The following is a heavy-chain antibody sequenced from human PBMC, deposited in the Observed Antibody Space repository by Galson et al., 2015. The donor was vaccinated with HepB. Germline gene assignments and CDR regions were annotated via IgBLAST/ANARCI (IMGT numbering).Heavy chain of an antibody. J-gene: IGHJ3*02. CDR1: GFTFDHHC. CDR2: IKQDGIEK. CDR3: ARDVAVAVLGSFDI. Sequence: SLRLSCAASGFTFDHHCMSWVRQAPGKGLEWVASIKQDGIEKYYVDSVKGRFTISRDNAKNSVYLQMNSLRAGDTAVYYCARDVAVAVLGSFDIWGQGTVVTVSS. V-gene: IGHV3-7*01. D-gene: IGHD6-19*01.